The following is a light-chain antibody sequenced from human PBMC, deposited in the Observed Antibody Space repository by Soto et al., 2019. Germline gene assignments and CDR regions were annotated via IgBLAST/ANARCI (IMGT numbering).Light chain of an antibody. V-gene: IGKV3-20*01. CDR3: QQYGSSSYT. CDR1: QSVSSSY. J-gene: IGKJ2*01. CDR2: GAS. Sequence: EIVLTQSPGTLSLSPGERATLSCRASQSVSSSYLAWYQQKPGQSPRLLIYGASSRATGIPERFSGSGSGTDFTLTISRLEPEDFAVYYCQQYGSSSYTFGQGTKLEIK.